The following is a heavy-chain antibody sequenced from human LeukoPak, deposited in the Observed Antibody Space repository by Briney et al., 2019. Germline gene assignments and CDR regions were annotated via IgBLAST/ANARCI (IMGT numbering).Heavy chain of an antibody. CDR3: ARDFTYEGGFAY. V-gene: IGHV3-74*01. D-gene: IGHD3-16*01. Sequence: AGSLRLSCAASGGTFSSYWMHWVRQAPGKGLVWVSRINTDGSSTSYPYSVKGRFTISRGNAKNTLYMQMNSLRADDTALYYCARDFTYEGGFAYSGQGTPVTPPS. J-gene: IGHJ4*02. CDR2: INTDGSST. CDR1: GGTFSSYW.